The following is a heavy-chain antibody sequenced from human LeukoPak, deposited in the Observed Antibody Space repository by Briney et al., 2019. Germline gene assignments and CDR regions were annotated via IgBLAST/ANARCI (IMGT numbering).Heavy chain of an antibody. CDR2: ISRSSNYI. Sequence: GGSLRLSCAASGFTFSSYSMNWVRQAPGKGLEWVSSISRSSNYIYYADSVKGRFTISRDNAKNSLYLQMNSLRAEDTAVYYCARLIRHSDYMDVWGKGTTVTISS. CDR1: GFTFSSYS. J-gene: IGHJ6*03. CDR3: ARLIRHSDYMDV. V-gene: IGHV3-21*01. D-gene: IGHD3-16*01.